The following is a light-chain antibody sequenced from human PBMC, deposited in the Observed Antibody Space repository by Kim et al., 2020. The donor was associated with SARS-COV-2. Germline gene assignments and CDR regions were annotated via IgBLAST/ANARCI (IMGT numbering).Light chain of an antibody. CDR2: GAS. J-gene: IGKJ4*01. Sequence: EIVLTQSPGSMSLSPGERATLSCRASQSVGRSFLAWYQQKPGQAPTLLMYGASIRAAGIPDRFSGSGSGTDFTLTISRLEPEDSAVYYCQQYDESHQITFGGGTKVDIK. CDR1: QSVGRSF. CDR3: QQYDESHQIT. V-gene: IGKV3-20*01.